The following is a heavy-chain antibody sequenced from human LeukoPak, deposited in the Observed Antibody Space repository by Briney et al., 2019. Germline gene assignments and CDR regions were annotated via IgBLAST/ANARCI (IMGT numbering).Heavy chain of an antibody. CDR1: GFPFSSYE. CDR3: ARDCSSTSCLKHYYFYYGMDV. D-gene: IGHD2-2*01. J-gene: IGHJ6*01. Sequence: PGGSLRLSCAASGFPFSSYEMNWVRQAPGKGLGWVSYISSSGSTIYYADSVKGRFTISRENAKNSLYLQMNSLRAEDTAVYYCARDCSSTSCLKHYYFYYGMDVWGQGTTVTVSS. CDR2: ISSSGSTI. V-gene: IGHV3-48*03.